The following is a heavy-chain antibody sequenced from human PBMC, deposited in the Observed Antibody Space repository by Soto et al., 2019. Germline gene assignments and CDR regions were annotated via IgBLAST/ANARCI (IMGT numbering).Heavy chain of an antibody. Sequence: XSVKVSFNASGYTFTSYAMHLVRQAPGQRLEWMGWINAGNGNTKYSQKFQGRVTITRDTSASTAYMELSRLRSEDTAVYYCARGITLPTPLDYWGQGTLVTVSS. D-gene: IGHD1-20*01. CDR1: GYTFTSYA. CDR3: ARGITLPTPLDY. CDR2: INAGNGNT. V-gene: IGHV1-3*01. J-gene: IGHJ4*02.